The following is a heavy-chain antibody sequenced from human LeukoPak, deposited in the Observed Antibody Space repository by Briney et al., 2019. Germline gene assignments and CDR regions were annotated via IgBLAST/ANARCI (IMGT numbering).Heavy chain of an antibody. J-gene: IGHJ5*02. V-gene: IGHV1-18*01. CDR1: GYTFTHYI. D-gene: IGHD3-10*01. CDR2: ISAYNNYT. Sequence: GASVKVSCKASGYTFTHYIINWVRQAPGQGLEWMGKISAYNNYTTYAQKFQGRVTMTEDTSTDTAYMELSSLRSEDTAVYYCATDHPTYGNWFDPWGQGTLVTVSS. CDR3: ATDHPTYGNWFDP.